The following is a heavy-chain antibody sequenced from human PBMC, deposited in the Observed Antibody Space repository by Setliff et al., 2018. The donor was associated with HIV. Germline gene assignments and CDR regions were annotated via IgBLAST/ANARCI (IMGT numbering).Heavy chain of an antibody. D-gene: IGHD5-12*01. CDR3: ARGQYNSGYYGEPSSYYYYMDV. Sequence: LSLTCTVSGGSISSGGYYWSWIRQHPGKGLEWIGYIYYSGSTYYNPSLKSRVTISVDTSKNQFSLKLSSVTAADTAVYYCARGQYNSGYYGEPSSYYYYMDVWGKGTTVTVSS. V-gene: IGHV4-31*03. CDR1: GGSISSGGYY. CDR2: IYYSGST. J-gene: IGHJ6*03.